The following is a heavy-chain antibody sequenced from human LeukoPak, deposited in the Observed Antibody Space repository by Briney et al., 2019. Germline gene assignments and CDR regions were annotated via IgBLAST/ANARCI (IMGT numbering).Heavy chain of an antibody. Sequence: ASVKVSCKASGYTFTNYGISWVRQAPGQGLEWMGWISTYNGNTNYAQKLQGRVTMTTDTVTSTAYMELRSLRSDDTAVYYCAKFLSWSTMIVVVTEYDYWGQGTLVTVSS. V-gene: IGHV1-18*01. CDR1: GYTFTNYG. CDR2: ISTYNGNT. D-gene: IGHD3-22*01. CDR3: AKFLSWSTMIVVVTEYDY. J-gene: IGHJ4*02.